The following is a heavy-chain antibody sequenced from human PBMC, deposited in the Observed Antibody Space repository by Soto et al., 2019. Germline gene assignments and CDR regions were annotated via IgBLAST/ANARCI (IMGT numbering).Heavy chain of an antibody. J-gene: IGHJ6*02. D-gene: IGHD5-12*01. V-gene: IGHV5-10-1*01. CDR2: IDPSDSYT. Sequence: GESLKISCKGSGYSFTSYWISWVRQMPGKGLEWMGRIDPSDSYTNYSPSFQGHVTISADKSISTAYLQWSSLKDSDTAMYYCARVWGTLSGYDLDYYYGMDVWGQGTTVTVSS. CDR3: ARVWGTLSGYDLDYYYGMDV. CDR1: GYSFTSYW.